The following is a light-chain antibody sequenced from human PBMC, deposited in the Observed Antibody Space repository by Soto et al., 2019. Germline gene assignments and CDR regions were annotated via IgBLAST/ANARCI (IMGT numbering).Light chain of an antibody. J-gene: IGKJ1*01. CDR3: QQRSNWPKT. V-gene: IGKV3-15*01. CDR1: HGVGNN. Sequence: VMTQSPTTLSVSPGERATLSCRASHGVGNNLAWYQQIPGQAPRLLIYGASTRATGVPARFSGSGSGTDFTLTISSLEPEDFAVYYCQQRSNWPKTFGHGTKVDI. CDR2: GAS.